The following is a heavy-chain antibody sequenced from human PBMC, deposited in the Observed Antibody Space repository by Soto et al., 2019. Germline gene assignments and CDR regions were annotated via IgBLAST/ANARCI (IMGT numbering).Heavy chain of an antibody. CDR2: ISYDGTKK. J-gene: IGHJ4*02. V-gene: IGHV3-30-3*01. D-gene: IGHD3-22*01. CDR1: GFTLSTYS. Sequence: GGSLRLSCAASGFTLSTYSIHWVRQAPGKGLEWVSLISYDGTKKYFADSVKGRFTISRDNSKNTLYLQLNNLRAEDTAVYYCARDAYYYDSSAQYPDYWGQGTLVTVSS. CDR3: ARDAYYYDSSAQYPDY.